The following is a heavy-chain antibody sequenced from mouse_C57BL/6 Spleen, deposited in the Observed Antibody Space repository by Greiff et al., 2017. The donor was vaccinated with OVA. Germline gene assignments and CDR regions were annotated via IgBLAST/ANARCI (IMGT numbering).Heavy chain of an antibody. J-gene: IGHJ2*01. CDR3: TRSGDGYYEGY. CDR1: GYTFTDYE. D-gene: IGHD2-3*01. Sequence: QVQLQQSGAELVRPGASVTLSCKASGYTFTDYEMHWVKQTPVHGLEWIGAIDPETGGTAYNQKFKGKAILTADKSSSTAYMELRCLTSEDSAVYYCTRSGDGYYEGYWGQGTTLTVSS. CDR2: IDPETGGT. V-gene: IGHV1-15*01.